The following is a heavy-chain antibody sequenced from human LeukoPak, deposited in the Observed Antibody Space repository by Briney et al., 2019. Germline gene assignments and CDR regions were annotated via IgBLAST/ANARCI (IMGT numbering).Heavy chain of an antibody. V-gene: IGHV1-3*01. J-gene: IGHJ3*02. CDR2: INAGNGNT. Sequence: ASVKVSCKASGYTFTSYAMHWVRQAPGQRPEWMGWINAGNGNTKYSQKSQGRVTITRDTSASTAYMELSSLRSEDTAVYYCARRVLHYYDSSVSAGDAFDIWGQGTMVTVSS. CDR1: GYTFTSYA. D-gene: IGHD3-22*01. CDR3: ARRVLHYYDSSVSAGDAFDI.